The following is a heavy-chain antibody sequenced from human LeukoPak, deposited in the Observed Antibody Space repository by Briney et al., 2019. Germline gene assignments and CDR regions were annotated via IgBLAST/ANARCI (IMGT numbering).Heavy chain of an antibody. J-gene: IGHJ4*02. CDR1: GGSISSYY. D-gene: IGHD2-15*01. CDR3: AGYCSGGSCYLDYGDYGTGVDY. V-gene: IGHV4-39*01. Sequence: SETLSLTCTVSGGSISSYYWGWIRQPPGKGLEWIGSIYYSGSTYYNPSLKSRVTISVDTSKNQFSLKLSSVTAADTAVYYCAGYCSGGSCYLDYGDYGTGVDYWGQGTLVTVSS. CDR2: IYYSGST.